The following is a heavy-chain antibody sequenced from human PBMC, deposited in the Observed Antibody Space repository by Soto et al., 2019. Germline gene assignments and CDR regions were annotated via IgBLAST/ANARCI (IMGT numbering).Heavy chain of an antibody. Sequence: TSETLSLTCAVYGVSFSGYYWSWIRQPPGKGLEWIGEINHSGSTNYNPSLKSRVTISVDTSKNQFSLKLSSVTAADTAVYYCARLNGYCVSTNCHGYYGMDVWVQGTTVTVS. CDR2: INHSGST. J-gene: IGHJ6*02. CDR1: GVSFSGYY. V-gene: IGHV4-34*01. D-gene: IGHD2-2*03. CDR3: ARLNGYCVSTNCHGYYGMDV.